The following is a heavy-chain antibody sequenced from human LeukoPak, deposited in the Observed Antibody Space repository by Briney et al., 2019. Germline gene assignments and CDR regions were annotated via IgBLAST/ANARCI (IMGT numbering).Heavy chain of an antibody. CDR3: ANNFDY. Sequence: QPGRSLRLSCAASGSTFSNYGMHWVRQAPGKGLEWVALIYYDGSNKYYADSVKGRFTISRDNSKNTLYLQMNSLRAEDTAVYYCANNFDYWGQGTLVTVSS. CDR2: IYYDGSNK. CDR1: GSTFSNYG. J-gene: IGHJ4*02. V-gene: IGHV3-33*06.